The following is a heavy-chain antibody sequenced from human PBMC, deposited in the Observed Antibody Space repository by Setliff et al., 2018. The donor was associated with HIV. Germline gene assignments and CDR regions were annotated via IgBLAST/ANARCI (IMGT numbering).Heavy chain of an antibody. CDR2: IWYDGNNI. CDR1: GFSFSDYG. Sequence: QPGGSLRLSCAASGFSFSDYGMHWVRQAPGKGLEWVAFIWYDGNNIKHADSVKGRFTISRDNSKNTLYLQMNSLRIEDSGAYYCANSYSASGNYHYYDYLDVWGKGTTVTVSS. CDR3: ANSYSASGNYHYYDYLDV. D-gene: IGHD3-10*01. V-gene: IGHV3-30*02. J-gene: IGHJ6*03.